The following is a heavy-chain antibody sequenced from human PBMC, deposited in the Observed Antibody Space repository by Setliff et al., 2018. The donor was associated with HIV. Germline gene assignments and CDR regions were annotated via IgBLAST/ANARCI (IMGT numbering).Heavy chain of an antibody. J-gene: IGHJ5*02. Sequence: GASVKVSCKASGYTFIGHYIHWVRQAPGQGLEWMGWINPNSGDTKYAQKFQDRVSLTRDTSLSTAYMELSSLTSDDTAIYYCARDMFEIWERSLAKGDEFDPWGRGSPVTVSS. CDR1: GYTFIGHY. CDR2: INPNSGDT. CDR3: ARDMFEIWERSLAKGDEFDP. V-gene: IGHV1-2*02. D-gene: IGHD3-10*02.